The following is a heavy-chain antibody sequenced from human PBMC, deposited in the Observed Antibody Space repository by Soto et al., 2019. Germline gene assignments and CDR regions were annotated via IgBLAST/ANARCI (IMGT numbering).Heavy chain of an antibody. V-gene: IGHV4-31*03. D-gene: IGHD3-3*01. CDR2: IYYSGST. CDR3: ARGGVVITGWFDP. CDR1: GGSISSGGYY. Sequence: QVQLQESGPGLVKPSQTLSLTCTVSGGSISSGGYYWSWIRQHPGKGLEWIGYIYYSGSTYYNPSLKSRDTISLDTSKNQFSLKLSSVTAADTAVYYCARGGVVITGWFDPWGQGTLVTVSA. J-gene: IGHJ5*02.